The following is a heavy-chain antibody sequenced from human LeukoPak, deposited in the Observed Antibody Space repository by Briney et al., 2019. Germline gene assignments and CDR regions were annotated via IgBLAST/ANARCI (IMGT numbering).Heavy chain of an antibody. CDR1: GYTFTSYG. J-gene: IGHJ5*02. CDR3: ARELVPIAAAGTIGWFDP. Sequence: ASVKVSCKASGYTFTSYGMSWVRQAPGQGLEWMGWISAYNGNTNYAQKLQGRVTMTTDTSTSTAYMELRSLRSDDTAVYYCARELVPIAAAGTIGWFDPWGQGTLVTVSS. V-gene: IGHV1-18*01. CDR2: ISAYNGNT. D-gene: IGHD6-13*01.